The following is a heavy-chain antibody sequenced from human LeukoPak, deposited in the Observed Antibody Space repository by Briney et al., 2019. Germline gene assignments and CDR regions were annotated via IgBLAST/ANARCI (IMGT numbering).Heavy chain of an antibody. V-gene: IGHV3-23*01. CDR1: TFTVSTNY. CDR3: AKTSSSWYGGVRLDY. D-gene: IGHD6-13*01. J-gene: IGHJ4*02. CDR2: ISGSGGST. Sequence: GGSLRLSCAASTFTVSTNYMSWVRQAPGKGLEWVSAISGSGGSTYYADSVKGRFTISRDNSKNTLYLQMNSLRAEDTAVYYCAKTSSSWYGGVRLDYWGQGTLVTVSS.